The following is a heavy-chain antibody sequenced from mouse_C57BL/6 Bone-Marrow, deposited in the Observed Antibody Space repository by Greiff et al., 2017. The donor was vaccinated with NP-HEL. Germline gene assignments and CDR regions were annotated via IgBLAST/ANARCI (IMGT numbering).Heavy chain of an antibody. CDR1: GYTFTSYD. CDR3: ARKGAITTVGYWYFDV. CDR2: IYPRDGST. Sequence: QVQLQQSGPELVKPGASVKLSCKASGYTFTSYDINWVKQRPGQGLEWIGWIYPRDGSTKYNEKFKGKATLTVDTSSSTAYMELHSLTSEDSAVYFCARKGAITTVGYWYFDVWGTGTTVTVSS. J-gene: IGHJ1*03. D-gene: IGHD1-1*01. V-gene: IGHV1-85*01.